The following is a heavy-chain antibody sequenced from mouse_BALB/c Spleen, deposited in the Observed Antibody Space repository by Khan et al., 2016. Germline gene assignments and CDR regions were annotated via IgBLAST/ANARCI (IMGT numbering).Heavy chain of an antibody. D-gene: IGHD1-1*01. Sequence: QVQLQQPGTELVIPGAPVKLSCKASGYTFTSYWMNWVKQRPGRGLEWIGRIDPSDSETHYNQKFKDKATLTVDISSSTVYIQLSSLTAEYASVYYCARRVYGTWFAYWGQGTLVTGSA. V-gene: IGHV1-69*01. J-gene: IGHJ3*01. CDR2: IDPSDSET. CDR1: GYTFTSYW. CDR3: ARRVYGTWFAY.